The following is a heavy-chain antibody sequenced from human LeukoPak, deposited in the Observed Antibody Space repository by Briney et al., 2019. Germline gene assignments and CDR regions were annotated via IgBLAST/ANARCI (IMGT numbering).Heavy chain of an antibody. D-gene: IGHD3-16*01. V-gene: IGHV3-74*01. CDR1: GFTFSGYW. CDR2: IRSDGSIT. CDR3: ARDGGSGNFDK. J-gene: IGHJ4*02. Sequence: GGFLRLSCAASGFTFSGYWMHWVRQAPGKGLAWVSVIRSDGSITTYADSVKGRFTISRDTAKNTLYLQMNRLRAEDTAVYYCARDGGSGNFDKWGQGTLVSVSS.